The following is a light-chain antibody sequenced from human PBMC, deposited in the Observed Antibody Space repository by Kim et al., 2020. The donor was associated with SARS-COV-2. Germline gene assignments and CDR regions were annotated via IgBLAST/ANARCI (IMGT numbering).Light chain of an antibody. CDR1: QSVSSNY. Sequence: SPGERATLSCRASQSVSSNYLAWYQQKPGQAPRLLIYSASSRATGIPDRFSGSGSGTDFTLTITRLEPEDFAVYYCQQYSSSPATFGQGTKVDIK. V-gene: IGKV3-20*01. CDR2: SAS. J-gene: IGKJ1*01. CDR3: QQYSSSPAT.